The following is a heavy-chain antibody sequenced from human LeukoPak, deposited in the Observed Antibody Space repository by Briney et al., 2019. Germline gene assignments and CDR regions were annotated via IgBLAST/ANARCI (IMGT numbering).Heavy chain of an antibody. V-gene: IGHV3-7*03. CDR1: GYTFSSYA. CDR3: ASNYGG. CDR2: IKQDGSEK. J-gene: IGHJ4*02. D-gene: IGHD4-11*01. Sequence: GGSLRLSCAASGYTFSSYAITWVRQAPGKGLEWVANIKQDGSEKYYVDSVRGRFTISRDNAKNSLSLQMNSLRAEDTAVYYCASNYGGWGQGTLVTVSS.